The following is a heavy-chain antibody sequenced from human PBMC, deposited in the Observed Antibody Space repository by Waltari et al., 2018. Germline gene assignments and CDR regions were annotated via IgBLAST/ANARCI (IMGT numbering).Heavy chain of an antibody. J-gene: IGHJ4*02. CDR3: ARSLLDYGEGRGY. V-gene: IGHV3-30-3*01. CDR2: ISYDGSNK. Sequence: QVQLVESGGGVVQPGRSLRLSCAASGFTFSSYAMHWVRQAPGKGLEWVAVISYDGSNKYYADSVKGRFTISRDNSKNTLYLQMNSLRAEDTAVYYCARSLLDYGEGRGYWGQGTLVTVSS. CDR1: GFTFSSYA. D-gene: IGHD4-17*01.